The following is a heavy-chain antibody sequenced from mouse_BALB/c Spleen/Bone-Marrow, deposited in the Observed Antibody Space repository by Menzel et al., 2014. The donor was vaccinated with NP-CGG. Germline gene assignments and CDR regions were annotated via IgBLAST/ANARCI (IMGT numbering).Heavy chain of an antibody. CDR1: GFNIKDTY. J-gene: IGHJ3*01. V-gene: IGHV14-3*02. CDR2: IDPANGNT. Sequence: EGQGVESGAELVKPGASVKLSCTASGFNIKDTYMHWVKQRPEQGLEWIGRIDPANGNTKYDPKFQGKATITADTSSNTAYLQLSSLTSEDTAVYYCAVYGYEGFAYWGQGTLVTVSA. D-gene: IGHD2-2*01. CDR3: AVYGYEGFAY.